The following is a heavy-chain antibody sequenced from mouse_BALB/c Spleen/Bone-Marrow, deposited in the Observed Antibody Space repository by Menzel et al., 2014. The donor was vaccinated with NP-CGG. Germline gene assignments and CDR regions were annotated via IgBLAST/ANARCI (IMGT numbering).Heavy chain of an antibody. J-gene: IGHJ1*01. Sequence: VQLQQSGPELVKPGASVKMSCKASGYTFTSYVMHWVKQKPGQGLEWIGYINPYNDGTKYNEKFKGKATLTSVKSSSTAYMELSSLTSEDSAVYYCARREDGYGTFYWYFDVWGAGTTVTVSS. CDR1: GYTFTSYV. CDR3: ARREDGYGTFYWYFDV. D-gene: IGHD2-2*01. CDR2: INPYNDGT. V-gene: IGHV1-14*01.